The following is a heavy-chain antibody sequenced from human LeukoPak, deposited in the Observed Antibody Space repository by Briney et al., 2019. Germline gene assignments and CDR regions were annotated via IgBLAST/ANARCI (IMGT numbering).Heavy chain of an antibody. V-gene: IGHV4-59*11. Sequence: SETLSLTCTVSGDSISSHYWSWFRQPPGKGLEWLGDIPYSGWTNYSPSLMSRLIILVDTSKNQFSLKLSSVTAADTAVYYCARGEVYNYGPIDYWGQGALVTVSS. D-gene: IGHD5-18*01. CDR2: IPYSGWT. CDR3: ARGEVYNYGPIDY. CDR1: GDSISSHY. J-gene: IGHJ4*02.